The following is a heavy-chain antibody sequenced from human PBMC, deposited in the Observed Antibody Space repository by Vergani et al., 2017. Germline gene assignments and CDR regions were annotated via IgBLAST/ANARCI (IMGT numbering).Heavy chain of an antibody. D-gene: IGHD2-15*01. CDR2: ISGSGGST. J-gene: IGHJ6*02. V-gene: IGHV3-23*04. CDR3: AKYRAEVVAATAPLYYYGMDV. Sequence: VQLVESGGGLVKPGGSLRLSCAASGFTFDDYTMHWVRQAPGKGLEWVSAISGSGGSTYYADSVKGRFTISRDNSKNKLYLQMYSLRAEDTAVYYCAKYRAEVVAATAPLYYYGMDVWGQGTTVTVSS. CDR1: GFTFDDYT.